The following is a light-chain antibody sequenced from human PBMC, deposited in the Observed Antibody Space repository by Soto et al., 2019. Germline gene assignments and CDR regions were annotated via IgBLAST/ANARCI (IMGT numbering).Light chain of an antibody. J-gene: IGLJ3*02. V-gene: IGLV2-14*03. Sequence: QSVLTQPASVSGSPVQSITISCTGTNSDIGGYDYVSWYQQHPGKAPKLLIYDVSKRPSGLSNRFSGSKSGNTASLTISGLLTEDEADYYCSSFTGSTTCVFGGGTKLTVL. CDR3: SSFTGSTTCV. CDR2: DVS. CDR1: NSDIGGYDY.